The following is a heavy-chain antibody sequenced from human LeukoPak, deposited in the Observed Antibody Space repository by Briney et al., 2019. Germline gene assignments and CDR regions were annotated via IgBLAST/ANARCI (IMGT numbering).Heavy chain of an antibody. CDR1: GGSFSGYY. D-gene: IGHD3-3*01. CDR3: ASRSYDFWSGYYVDY. J-gene: IGHJ4*02. V-gene: IGHV4-34*01. Sequence: PSETLSLTCAVYGGSFSGYYWSWIRQPPGKGLEWIGEINHSGSTNYNPSLKSRVTISVDTSKNQFSLKLSSVTAADTAVYYCASRSYDFWSGYYVDYWGQGTLVTVSS. CDR2: INHSGST.